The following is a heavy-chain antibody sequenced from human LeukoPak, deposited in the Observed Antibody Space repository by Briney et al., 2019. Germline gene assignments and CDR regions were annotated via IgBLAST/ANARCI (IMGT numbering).Heavy chain of an antibody. CDR3: ARARDGGYDFWSGYYTVYYMDV. CDR2: ISAYNGNT. V-gene: IGHV1-18*01. Sequence: ASVKVSCKASGYTFTSHGISWVRQAPGQGLEWMGWISAYNGNTNYAQKLQGRVTMTTDTSTSTAYMELRSLRSDDTAVYYCARARDGGYDFWSGYYTVYYMDVWGKGTTVTVSS. CDR1: GYTFTSHG. D-gene: IGHD3-3*01. J-gene: IGHJ6*03.